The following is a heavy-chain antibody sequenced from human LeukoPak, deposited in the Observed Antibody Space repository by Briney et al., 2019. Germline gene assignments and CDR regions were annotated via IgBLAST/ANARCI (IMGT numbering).Heavy chain of an antibody. CDR3: ANSADYYDSSGFDY. CDR2: ISGSGGST. Sequence: GGSLRLSCAASGFTFSSYAMSWVRQAPGKGLEWVSAISGSGGSTYYADSVKGRFTISRDNSKNTLYLQMNSLRAEDAAVYYCANSADYYDSSGFDYWGQGTLVTVSS. J-gene: IGHJ4*02. V-gene: IGHV3-23*01. CDR1: GFTFSSYA. D-gene: IGHD3-22*01.